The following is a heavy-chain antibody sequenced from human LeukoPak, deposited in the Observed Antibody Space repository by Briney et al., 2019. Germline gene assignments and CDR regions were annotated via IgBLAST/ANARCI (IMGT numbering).Heavy chain of an antibody. CDR2: IYYNGNA. Sequence: SETLSLTCTVSGGSIANYYWSWLRQPPGKGLEWIAYIYYNGNADHNPSLKSRVTISVDTSKNQFSLKLSSVTAADTAMYYCARVARAAGLDSWGQGTPVTVSS. CDR1: GGSIANYY. D-gene: IGHD6-13*01. J-gene: IGHJ4*02. CDR3: ARVARAAGLDS. V-gene: IGHV4-59*01.